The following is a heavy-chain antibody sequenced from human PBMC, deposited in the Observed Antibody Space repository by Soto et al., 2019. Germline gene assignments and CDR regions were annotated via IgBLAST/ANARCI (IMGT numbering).Heavy chain of an antibody. Sequence: QVQLVQSGGEVKKPGASVKVSCKASGYTFTNYGISWVRQAPGQGLEWMGWINVYNGNTKYAQKVQGRVTMTTDTSTSTAYMELRSLRSDDTAVYYCARGVGSGSYYNQYNWFDPGAREPWSPSPQ. CDR3: ARGVGSGSYYNQYNWFDP. V-gene: IGHV1-18*01. J-gene: IGHJ5*02. CDR1: GYTFTNYG. CDR2: INVYNGNT. D-gene: IGHD3-10*01.